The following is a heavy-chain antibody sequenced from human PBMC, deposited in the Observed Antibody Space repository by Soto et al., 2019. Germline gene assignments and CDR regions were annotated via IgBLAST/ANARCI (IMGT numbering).Heavy chain of an antibody. J-gene: IGHJ2*01. CDR2: ISGSGGST. CDR3: EKDLIRRQYCSSTSCYRYFDL. CDR1: GFTFSSYA. D-gene: IGHD2-2*01. V-gene: IGHV3-23*01. Sequence: EVQLLESGGGLVQPGGSLRLSCAASGFTFSSYAMSWVRQAPGKGLEWVSAISGSGGSTYYADSVKGRFTIYRDNSKNPLYLQMNSLRAEDTAVYYCEKDLIRRQYCSSTSCYRYFDLWGRGTLVTVSS.